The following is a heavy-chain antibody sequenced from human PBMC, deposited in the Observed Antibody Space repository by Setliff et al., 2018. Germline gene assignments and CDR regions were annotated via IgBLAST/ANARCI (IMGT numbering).Heavy chain of an antibody. Sequence: PSETLSLTCAVYGGSFSGYYWSWIRQPPGKGLEWIGEINHSGSTNYNPSLKSRVTISVDTSKNQFSLKLSSVTAADTAVYYCARGPNFWSGYYSLRLRWSDPWGQGTLVTVSS. V-gene: IGHV4-34*01. CDR2: INHSGST. CDR3: ARGPNFWSGYYSLRLRWSDP. J-gene: IGHJ5*02. CDR1: GGSFSGYY. D-gene: IGHD3-3*01.